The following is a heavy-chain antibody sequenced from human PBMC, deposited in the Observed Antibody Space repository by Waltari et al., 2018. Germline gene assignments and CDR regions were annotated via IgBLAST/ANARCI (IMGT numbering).Heavy chain of an antibody. J-gene: IGHJ6*03. CDR2: SSVYNGNT. CDR3: AVGEGDSLLYYYMDV. D-gene: IGHD2-21*02. V-gene: IGHV1-18*01. CDR1: GDTFTSFG. Sequence: QIQLVQSGPEVKKPGASVKVSCKASGDTFTSFGISWVRQAPGQGLEWMGWSSVYNGNTRYAEKIQGRVTMTTETSTSTAYMELRSLRFDDTAIYYCAVGEGDSLLYYYMDVWGKGTTVTVSS.